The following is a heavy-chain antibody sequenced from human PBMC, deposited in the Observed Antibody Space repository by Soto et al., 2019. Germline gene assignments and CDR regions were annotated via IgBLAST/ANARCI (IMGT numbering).Heavy chain of an antibody. CDR3: ARDKITGLFDS. V-gene: IGHV4-59*12. J-gene: IGHJ4*02. CDR1: GGSISSYY. D-gene: IGHD2-8*02. Sequence: SETLSLTCTVSGGSISSYYWSWIRQPPGKGLEWIGYIYYSGSTNYNPSLKSRVTISVDTSKNQFSLKLTSVTAADTAVYYCARDKITGLFDSWGQGTVVTVSS. CDR2: IYYSGST.